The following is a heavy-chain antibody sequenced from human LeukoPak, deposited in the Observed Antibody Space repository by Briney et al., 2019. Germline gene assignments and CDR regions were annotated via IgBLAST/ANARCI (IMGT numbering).Heavy chain of an antibody. CDR1: GFSFSASA. Sequence: PGGSLRLSCAASGFSFSASAMHWVCQASGKGLEWVGRIRSKGNNYATAYAASVKGRFTVSRDDSKNKAYLQMNSLKIEDTAVYYCARHSRYYYDSRGFYVQDYFDSWGQGTLVTVSS. CDR3: ARHSRYYYDSRGFYVQDYFDS. D-gene: IGHD3-22*01. CDR2: IRSKGNNYAT. J-gene: IGHJ4*02. V-gene: IGHV3-73*01.